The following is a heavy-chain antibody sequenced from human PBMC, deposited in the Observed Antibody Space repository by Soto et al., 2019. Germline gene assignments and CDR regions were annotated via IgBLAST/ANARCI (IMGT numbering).Heavy chain of an antibody. V-gene: IGHV4-59*01. CDR3: VRDYLFTGFDT. CDR2: VYYSRNA. Sequence: RQPPGKRLEWIGYVYYSRNASYNTSLKSRVGVSIDYYKNQFSLELKSVAAAHTATYFCVRDYLFTGFDTRGQGTLGTVYS. D-gene: IGHD1-1*01. J-gene: IGHJ5*02.